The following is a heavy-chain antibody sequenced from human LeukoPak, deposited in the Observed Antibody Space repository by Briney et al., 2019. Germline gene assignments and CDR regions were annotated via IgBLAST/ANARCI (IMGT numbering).Heavy chain of an antibody. CDR1: GFTISSYW. V-gene: IGHV3-33*08. CDR2: IWYDGSNK. Sequence: GGSLRLSCAASGFTISSYWMSWVRQAPGKGLEWVGVIWYDGSNKYYADSEKGRFTISRDNSKNTLYLQMNSLRAEDTAVYYCARDPRSYSYGPYYFDYWGQGTLVTVSS. D-gene: IGHD5-18*01. CDR3: ARDPRSYSYGPYYFDY. J-gene: IGHJ4*02.